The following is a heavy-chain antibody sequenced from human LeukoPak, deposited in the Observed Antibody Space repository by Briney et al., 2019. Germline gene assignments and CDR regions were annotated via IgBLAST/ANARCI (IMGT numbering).Heavy chain of an antibody. D-gene: IGHD3-9*01. CDR3: ARVPYDILTGSQYNWFDP. CDR1: GYTFTSYG. Sequence: ASVTVSCKASGYTFTSYGISWVRQAPGQGLEWMGWISAYNGNTNYAQKLQGRVTMTTDTSTSTAYMELRSLRSDDTAVYYCARVPYDILTGSQYNWFDPWGQGTLVTVSS. J-gene: IGHJ5*02. V-gene: IGHV1-18*01. CDR2: ISAYNGNT.